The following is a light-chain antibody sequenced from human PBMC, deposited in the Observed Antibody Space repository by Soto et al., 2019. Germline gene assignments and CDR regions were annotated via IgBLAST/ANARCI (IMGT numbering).Light chain of an antibody. CDR2: LNSDGSH. CDR1: SGHSSYA. Sequence: QLVLTQSPSASASLGASFKLTCTLSSGHSSYAIAWHQQQPEKGPRYLMKLNSDGSHSKGDGIPDRFSGSSSGAERYLTISSLQSEDEADYYCQTWGAGPAVFGGGTQLTVL. V-gene: IGLV4-69*01. J-gene: IGLJ7*01. CDR3: QTWGAGPAV.